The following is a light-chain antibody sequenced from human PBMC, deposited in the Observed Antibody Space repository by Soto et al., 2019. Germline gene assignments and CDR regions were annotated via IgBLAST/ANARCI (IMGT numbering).Light chain of an antibody. CDR2: KTI. J-gene: IGLJ3*02. CDR1: TSNIGAGYD. V-gene: IGLV1-40*01. CDR3: QSYDSSLDWV. Sequence: QSVLTQPPSVSGAPGQRVTISCTGSTSNIGAGYDVHWYQQLPGTAPKLLIFKTINRPSGVPDRFSGSKSGTSASLAITGLQADDEADYYCQSYDSSLDWVFGGGTKVTVL.